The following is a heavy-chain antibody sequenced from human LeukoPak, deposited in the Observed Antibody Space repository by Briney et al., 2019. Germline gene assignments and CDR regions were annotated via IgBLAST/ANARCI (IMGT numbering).Heavy chain of an antibody. CDR1: GFTFSSYG. V-gene: IGHV3-30*03. Sequence: GRSLRLSCAASGFTFSSYGMHWVRQAPGKGLEWVAVISYDGSNKYYADSVKGRFTISRDNSKNTLYLQMNSPRAEDTAVYYCARDLGYYRADYWGQGTLVTVSS. CDR3: ARDLGYYRADY. CDR2: ISYDGSNK. J-gene: IGHJ4*02. D-gene: IGHD1-26*01.